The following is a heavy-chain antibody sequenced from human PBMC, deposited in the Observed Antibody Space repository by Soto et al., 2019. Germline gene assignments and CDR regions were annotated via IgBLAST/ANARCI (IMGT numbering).Heavy chain of an antibody. Sequence: QVQLVESGGGVVQPGRSLRLTCAASGFTFSSNGMHWVRQPPGKGLEWVALIAYDGSKTYYGDSVRGRFTISRDNSENTLFLQMNSKRAEDKAVYYCARWVGGSMFDNSGKYDSWGQGTLVTVSS. V-gene: IGHV3-30*03. CDR2: IAYDGSKT. J-gene: IGHJ5*01. CDR1: GFTFSSNG. D-gene: IGHD3-22*01. CDR3: ARWVGGSMFDNSGKYDS.